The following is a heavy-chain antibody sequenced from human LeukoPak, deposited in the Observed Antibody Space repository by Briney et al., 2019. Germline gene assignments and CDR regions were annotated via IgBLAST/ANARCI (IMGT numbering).Heavy chain of an antibody. CDR3: ARDAMSAAIQLWQGTLDY. Sequence: GASVKVSCKASGYTFTSYYMHWVRQAPGQGLEWMGIINPSGGSTSYAQKFQGRVTMTRDTSTSTVYMELSSLRSEDTAVYYCARDAMSAAIQLWQGTLDYWGQGTLVTVSS. D-gene: IGHD5-18*01. CDR1: GYTFTSYY. CDR2: INPSGGST. J-gene: IGHJ4*02. V-gene: IGHV1-46*01.